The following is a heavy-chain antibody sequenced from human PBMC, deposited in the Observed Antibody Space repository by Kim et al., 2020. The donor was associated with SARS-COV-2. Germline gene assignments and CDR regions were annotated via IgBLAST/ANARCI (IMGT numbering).Heavy chain of an antibody. Sequence: YAQKLQGRVTMTTDTSTSTAYMELRSLRSDDTAVYYCARVVVVPAARFDPWGQGTLVTVSS. CDR3: ARVVVVPAARFDP. D-gene: IGHD2-2*01. V-gene: IGHV1-18*01. J-gene: IGHJ5*02.